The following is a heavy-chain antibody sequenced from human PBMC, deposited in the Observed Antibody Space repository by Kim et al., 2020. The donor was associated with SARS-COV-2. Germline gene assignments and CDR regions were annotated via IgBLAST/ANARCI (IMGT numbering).Heavy chain of an antibody. V-gene: IGHV3-48*02. CDR3: ARGNGMDV. CDR2: ISSSSAT. Sequence: GGSLRLSCAASGFTFSSYSLNWVRQAPGKGLEWVSYISSSSATYYADSVKGRFTISRENAKNSLYLQMNSLRDEDTAVYYGARGNGMDVWGQGTTVTVSS. CDR1: GFTFSSYS. J-gene: IGHJ6*02.